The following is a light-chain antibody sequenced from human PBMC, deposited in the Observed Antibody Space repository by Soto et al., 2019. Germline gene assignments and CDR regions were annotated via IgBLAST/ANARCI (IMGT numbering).Light chain of an antibody. J-gene: IGKJ4*01. CDR3: QQYGSSLLI. CDR1: QHVXSD. Sequence: IVLTQSPATLSLSPGERLTLSCRASQHVXSDLAWYQPRPGQPPRLLXYDASNRAPGIPARFGGSGSGADFTLSISSLEPEYFAVYYCQQYGSSLLIFGGGTKVDIK. CDR2: DAS. V-gene: IGKV3-11*01.